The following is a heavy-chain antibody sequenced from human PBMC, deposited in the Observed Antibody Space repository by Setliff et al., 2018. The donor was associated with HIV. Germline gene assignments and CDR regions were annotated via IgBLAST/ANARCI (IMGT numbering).Heavy chain of an antibody. CDR2: IYYSGST. J-gene: IGHJ6*03. CDR3: VGSTIAAAVYYYYYYMDV. Sequence: SETLSLTCTVSGGSISSSSYYWGWIRQPPGKGLEWIGSIYYSGSTYANPSLKSRVTISVDTSKNQFSLNLSSVTAADTAVYYCVGSTIAAAVYYYYYYMDVWGKGTTVTVAS. D-gene: IGHD6-13*01. CDR1: GGSISSSSYY. V-gene: IGHV4-39*01.